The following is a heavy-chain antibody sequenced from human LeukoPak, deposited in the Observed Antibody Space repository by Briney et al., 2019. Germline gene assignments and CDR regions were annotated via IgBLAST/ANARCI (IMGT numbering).Heavy chain of an antibody. CDR3: AKDSSSGWPYYYGLDV. V-gene: IGHV3-9*01. D-gene: IGHD6-19*01. J-gene: IGHJ6*02. CDR1: GFNFDDYA. CDR2: ISGNSGSV. Sequence: HSGRSLRLSCAASGFNFDDYAMHWVRQVPRKGLEWVSGISGNSGSVGYVDSVKGRFTISRDNAKNSLYLHINSLRPDDTALYYCAKDSSSGWPYYYGLDVWGQGTTVTVSS.